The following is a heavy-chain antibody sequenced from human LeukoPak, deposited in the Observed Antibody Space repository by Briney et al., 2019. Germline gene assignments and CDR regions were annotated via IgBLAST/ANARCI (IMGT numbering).Heavy chain of an antibody. CDR2: LTDDGGT. J-gene: IGHJ4*02. D-gene: IGHD1-20*01. CDR1: GFTFTNYA. CDR3: AKVKWKLIGYFDY. Sequence: GGSLGLSCAASGFTFTNYAMSWVRQAPGKGLEWVSVLTDDGGTYYADSVKGRFTNSRDDSKNTLFLQMNSLRAEDTAVYFCAKVKWKLIGYFDYWGQGTLVTVSS. V-gene: IGHV3-23*01.